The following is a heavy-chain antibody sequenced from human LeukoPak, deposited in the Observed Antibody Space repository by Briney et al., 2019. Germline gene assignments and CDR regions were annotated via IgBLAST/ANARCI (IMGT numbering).Heavy chain of an antibody. CDR1: GFTFSSYA. J-gene: IGHJ4*02. CDR3: ARARISGYSYGPFDY. Sequence: PGGSLRLSCAASGFTFSSYAMHWVRQAPGKGLEWVAVISYDGSNKYYADSVKGRFTISRDNSKNTLYLQMNSLRAEDTAVYYCARARISGYSYGPFDYWGQGTLVTVSS. CDR2: ISYDGSNK. D-gene: IGHD5-18*01. V-gene: IGHV3-30-3*01.